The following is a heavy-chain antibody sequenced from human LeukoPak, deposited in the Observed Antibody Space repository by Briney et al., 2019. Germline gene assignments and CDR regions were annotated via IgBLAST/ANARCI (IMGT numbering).Heavy chain of an antibody. J-gene: IGHJ5*02. CDR2: IYYSGST. CDR3: ARERDGLVSDWFDP. D-gene: IGHD5/OR15-5a*01. CDR1: GGSISSYY. Sequence: SETLSLTCTVSGGSISSYYWSWIRQPPGKGLEWIGYIYYSGSTNYNPSLKSRVTISVDTSKNQFSLKLSSVTAADTAVYYCARERDGLVSDWFDPWGQGTLVTVSS. V-gene: IGHV4-59*01.